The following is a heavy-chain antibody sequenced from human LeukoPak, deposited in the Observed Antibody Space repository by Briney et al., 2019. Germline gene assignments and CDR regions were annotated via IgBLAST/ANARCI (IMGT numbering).Heavy chain of an antibody. CDR1: GFTFSSYG. Sequence: GGSLRLSCAASGFTFSSYGLHWVRQAPGKGLEWVAFIRYDGSNKYYADSVKGRFTISRDNSKNTLYLQMNSLRAEDTAVYYCAKDRPIAAAGTLDYWGQGTLVTVSS. CDR3: AKDRPIAAAGTLDY. D-gene: IGHD6-13*01. V-gene: IGHV3-30*02. CDR2: IRYDGSNK. J-gene: IGHJ4*02.